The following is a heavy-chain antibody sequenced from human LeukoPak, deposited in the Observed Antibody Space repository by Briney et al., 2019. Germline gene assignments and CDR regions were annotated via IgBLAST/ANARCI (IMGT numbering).Heavy chain of an antibody. CDR2: IRSKANSYAT. CDR3: ARDTDKYGGWSFDY. J-gene: IGHJ4*02. Sequence: GGSLRLSCAASGFTFSGSAMHWVRQASGQGLEWVGRIRSKANSYATAYAASVKGRFTISRDNSKNTLYLQMNSLRAEDTAVYYCARDTDKYGGWSFDYWGQGTLVTVSS. V-gene: IGHV3-73*01. D-gene: IGHD6-19*01. CDR1: GFTFSGSA.